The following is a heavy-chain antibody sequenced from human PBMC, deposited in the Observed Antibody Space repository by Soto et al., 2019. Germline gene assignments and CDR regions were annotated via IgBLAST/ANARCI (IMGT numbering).Heavy chain of an antibody. Sequence: GGSLRLSCEASGFTFSSYEMNWVRQAPGKGLEWVSYISSSGSTIYYADSVKGRFTISRDNAKNSLYLQMNSLRAEDTAVYYCASCGIVGATNLGYYGMDVWGQGTTVTVSS. J-gene: IGHJ6*02. CDR2: ISSSGSTI. CDR3: ASCGIVGATNLGYYGMDV. V-gene: IGHV3-48*03. CDR1: GFTFSSYE. D-gene: IGHD1-26*01.